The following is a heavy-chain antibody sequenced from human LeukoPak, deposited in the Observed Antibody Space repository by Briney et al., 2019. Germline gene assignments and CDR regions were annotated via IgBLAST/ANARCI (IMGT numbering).Heavy chain of an antibody. V-gene: IGHV4-59*01. D-gene: IGHD3-16*01. CDR3: ARYDYVWGSYRRTVGQHDAFDI. Sequence: SETLSLTCTVSGGSISSYYWSWLRQPPGKGLEWIGYIYYSGSTSYNPSLKSRVTISVDTSKNQFSLKLSSVTAADTAVYYCARYDYVWGSYRRTVGQHDAFDIWGQGTMVTVSS. CDR1: GGSISSYY. CDR2: IYYSGST. J-gene: IGHJ3*02.